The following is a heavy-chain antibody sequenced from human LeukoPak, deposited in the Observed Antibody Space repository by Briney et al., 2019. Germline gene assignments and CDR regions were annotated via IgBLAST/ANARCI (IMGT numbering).Heavy chain of an antibody. J-gene: IGHJ4*02. CDR1: GSSIGRHY. Sequence: TETLSLTCSVSGSSIGRHYWTWIRQPPGKGLEWIGYTHFSGSSNYNPSLKSRATTSLDRAKNQISLTLTSVTAADTAVYFCARAKAAGSYDFWGQGTLVTVSS. V-gene: IGHV4-59*11. D-gene: IGHD6-13*01. CDR3: ARAKAAGSYDF. CDR2: THFSGSS.